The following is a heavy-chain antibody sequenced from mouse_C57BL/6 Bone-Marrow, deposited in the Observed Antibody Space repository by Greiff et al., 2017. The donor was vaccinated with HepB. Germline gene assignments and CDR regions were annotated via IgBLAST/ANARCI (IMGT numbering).Heavy chain of an antibody. J-gene: IGHJ3*01. Sequence: QVQLQQSGAELARPGASVKLSCKASGYTFTSYGISWVKQRTGQGLEWIGEIYPRSGNTYYNEKFKCKATLTADKSSSTAYMELRILTSEDSAVYFCAINYYGSSYLFAYWGQGTLVTVSA. D-gene: IGHD1-1*01. V-gene: IGHV1-81*01. CDR1: GYTFTSYG. CDR3: AINYYGSSYLFAY. CDR2: IYPRSGNT.